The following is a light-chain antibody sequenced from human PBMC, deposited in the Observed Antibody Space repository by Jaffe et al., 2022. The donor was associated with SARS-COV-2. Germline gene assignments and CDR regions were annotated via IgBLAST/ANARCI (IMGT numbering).Light chain of an antibody. Sequence: EIVLTQSPGTLSLSPGERATLSCRASQSVSSNYLAWYQQKPGQAPRLLIYGASSRATGIPDRFSGSGSGTDFTLTISRLEPEDFAVYYCQQYGTPRGASFGPGTKVEIK. CDR3: QQYGTPRGAS. CDR1: QSVSSNY. CDR2: GAS. V-gene: IGKV3-20*01. J-gene: IGKJ3*01.